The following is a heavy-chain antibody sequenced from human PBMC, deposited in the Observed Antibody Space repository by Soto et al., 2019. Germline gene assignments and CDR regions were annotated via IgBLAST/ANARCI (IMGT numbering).Heavy chain of an antibody. J-gene: IGHJ4*02. D-gene: IGHD6-13*01. CDR3: ARAGIAAAGMFSGFDY. CDR2: ISSSSSTI. Sequence: SLRLSCAASGFTFSSYSMNWVRQAPGKGLEWVSYISSSSSTIYYADSVKGRFTISRDNAKNSLYLQMNSLRAEDTAVYYCARAGIAAAGMFSGFDYWGQGTLVTVSS. V-gene: IGHV3-48*01. CDR1: GFTFSSYS.